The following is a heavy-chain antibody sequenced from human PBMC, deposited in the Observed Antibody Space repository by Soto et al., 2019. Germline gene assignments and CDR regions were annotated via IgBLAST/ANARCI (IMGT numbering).Heavy chain of an antibody. V-gene: IGHV3-21*01. CDR2: ISSSSSYI. CDR3: ARDDDRSLKWLSPHQPFDY. D-gene: IGHD3-22*01. CDR1: GFTFSSYS. Sequence: PGGSLRLSCAASGFTFSSYSMNWVRQAPGRGLEWVSSISSSSSYIYYADSVKGRFTISRDNAKNSLYLQMNSLRAEDTAVYYCARDDDRSLKWLSPHQPFDYWGQGTLLTVSS. J-gene: IGHJ4*02.